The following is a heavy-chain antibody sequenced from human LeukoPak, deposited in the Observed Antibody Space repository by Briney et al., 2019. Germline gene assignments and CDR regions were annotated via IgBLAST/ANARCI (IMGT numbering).Heavy chain of an antibody. CDR1: RCTFLNYL. J-gene: IGHJ4*02. D-gene: IGHD3-22*01. CDR2: IKHSGGRK. Sequence: GSSVPVSCQASRCTFLNYLMHWLGPPPAQELEGMGIIKHSGGRKSYEQKFQGRVTMTSDMSTSTVYMELSSLRSDETAVYYCARDIGSNDANRGYNDHWGRGTLVTVSS. CDR3: ARDIGSNDANRGYNDH. V-gene: IGHV1-46*01.